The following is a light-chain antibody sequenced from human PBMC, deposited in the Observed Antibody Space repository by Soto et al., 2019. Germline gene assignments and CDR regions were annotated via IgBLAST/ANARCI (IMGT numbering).Light chain of an antibody. CDR1: QNIGLS. CDR2: AAS. V-gene: IGKV1-39*01. J-gene: IGKJ1*01. CDR3: QQAYRTPWT. Sequence: DIQMTQSPTSLSAYIGDRVTFTCRASQNIGLSLNWLQKKPGRAPQLLIYAASRLHSGVPSRFSGSGSGTDFTFTISSLQPEDFATYFCQQAYRTPWTFGQGTKVDIK.